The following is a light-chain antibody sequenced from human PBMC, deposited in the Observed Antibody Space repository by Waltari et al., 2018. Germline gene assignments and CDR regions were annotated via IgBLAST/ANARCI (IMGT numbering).Light chain of an antibody. J-gene: IGLJ2*01. V-gene: IGLV2-8*01. Sequence: QSALTQPPSASGSPGQPVAIPCTGSSSDVGGNNYVSWYQQHPGKAPKLMISEVSERPSGVPDRFSGSKSGNTASLTVSGLQAEDEADYYCSSYAGTNNLVFGGGTKLTVL. CDR1: SSDVGGNNY. CDR2: EVS. CDR3: SSYAGTNNLV.